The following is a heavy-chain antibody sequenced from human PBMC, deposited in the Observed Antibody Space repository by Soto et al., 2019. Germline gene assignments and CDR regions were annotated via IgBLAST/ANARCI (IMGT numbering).Heavy chain of an antibody. CDR3: ARVPLDSSGYYYDYYYYYGMDV. V-gene: IGHV1-69*13. D-gene: IGHD3-22*01. J-gene: IGHJ6*02. Sequence: SVKVSCKASGGTFSSYAISWVRQAPGQGLEWMGGIIPIFGTANYAQKFQGRVTITADEYTSTAYMELSSLRSEDTAVYYCARVPLDSSGYYYDYYYYYGMDVWGQGTTVTV. CDR2: IIPIFGTA. CDR1: GGTFSSYA.